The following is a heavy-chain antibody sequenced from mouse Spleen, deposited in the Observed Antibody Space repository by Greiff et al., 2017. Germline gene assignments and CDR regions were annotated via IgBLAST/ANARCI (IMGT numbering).Heavy chain of an antibody. V-gene: IGHV5-15*01. CDR1: GFTFSDYG. Sequence: EVQRVESGGGLVKPGGSLKLSCAASGFTFSDYGMAWVRQAPGKGPEWVAFISNLAYSIYYADTVTGRFTISRENAKNTLYLEMSSLRSEDTAMYYCARGADMSSRLTWFAYWGQGTLFTVSA. J-gene: IGHJ3*01. D-gene: IGHD2-2*01. CDR2: ISNLAYSI. CDR3: ARGADMSSRLTWFAY.